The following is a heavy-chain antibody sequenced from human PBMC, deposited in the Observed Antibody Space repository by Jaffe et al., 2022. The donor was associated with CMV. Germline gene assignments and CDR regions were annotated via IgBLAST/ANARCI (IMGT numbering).Heavy chain of an antibody. CDR3: AKGGWGGSAWYRELDY. D-gene: IGHD6-19*01. V-gene: IGHV3-23*01. Sequence: EVQLLESGGGLLQPGGSLRLSCAASGFTFSSYAMSWVRQAPGKGLEWVSGISGSGGSTFSADSVKGRFTISRDNFQNTLYLQMSSLRADDTATYYCAKGGWGGSAWYRELDYWGQGTLVTVSS. CDR2: ISGSGGST. CDR1: GFTFSSYA. J-gene: IGHJ4*02.